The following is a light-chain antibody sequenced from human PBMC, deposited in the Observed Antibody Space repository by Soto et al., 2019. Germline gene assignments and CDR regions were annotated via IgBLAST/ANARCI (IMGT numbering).Light chain of an antibody. CDR2: GAS. CDR3: HQYNSWPRGT. CDR1: KSVNPN. Sequence: EIMMTQSPGTLSVSPGEGATLSARASKSVNPNFAGYKKKPGQPPRLLRYGASTRATGIPVRFRGSGSGTEFTLTISSLQSEDSAVYYCHQYNSWPRGTFGPGTKVEIK. V-gene: IGKV3-15*01. J-gene: IGKJ3*01.